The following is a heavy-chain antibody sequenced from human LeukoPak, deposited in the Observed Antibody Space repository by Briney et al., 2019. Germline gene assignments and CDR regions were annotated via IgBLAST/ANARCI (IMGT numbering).Heavy chain of an antibody. CDR2: IWYDGSNK. Sequence: PGGSLRLSCAASGFTFSSYGMHWVRQAPGKGLEWVAVIWYDGSNKYYADSVKGRFTISRDNSKNTLYLQMNSLRAEDTAVYYCATLEGVRGVPSDYWGQGTLVTVSS. V-gene: IGHV3-33*01. CDR3: ATLEGVRGVPSDY. J-gene: IGHJ4*02. CDR1: GFTFSSYG. D-gene: IGHD3-10*01.